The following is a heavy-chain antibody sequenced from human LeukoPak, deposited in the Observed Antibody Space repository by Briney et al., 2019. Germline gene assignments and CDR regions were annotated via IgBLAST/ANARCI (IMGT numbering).Heavy chain of an antibody. CDR1: GFTFSSYS. Sequence: GGSLRLSCAASGFTFSSYSMNWVRQAPGKGLEWVSSISSSSSYIYYADSVKGRFTISRDNAKNSLYLQMNSLRAEDTAVYYCARAPGIAAVGEYWGQGTLVTVSS. CDR3: ARAPGIAAVGEY. J-gene: IGHJ4*02. V-gene: IGHV3-21*01. CDR2: ISSSSSYI. D-gene: IGHD6-13*01.